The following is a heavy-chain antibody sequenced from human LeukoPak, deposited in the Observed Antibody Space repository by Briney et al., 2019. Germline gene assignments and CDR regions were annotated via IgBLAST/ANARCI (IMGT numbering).Heavy chain of an antibody. CDR1: GFTFSSYG. D-gene: IGHD6-13*01. Sequence: PGGPLRLSCAASGFTFSSYGMHWVRQAPGKGLEWVAVIWYDGSNKYYADSVKGRFTISRDNSKNTLYLQMNSLRAEDTALYYCAKDVGGSSWSNDAFDIWGQGTMVTVSS. J-gene: IGHJ3*02. CDR2: IWYDGSNK. CDR3: AKDVGGSSWSNDAFDI. V-gene: IGHV3-33*06.